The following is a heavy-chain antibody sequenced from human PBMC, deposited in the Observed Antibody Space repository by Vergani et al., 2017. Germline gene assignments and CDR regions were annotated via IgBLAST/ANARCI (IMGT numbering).Heavy chain of an antibody. D-gene: IGHD3-9*01. CDR3: ARDVLRYFDWLSAPPYFDY. CDR1: GFIFSSYS. J-gene: IGHJ4*02. Sequence: EVQLVESGGGLVKPGGSLRLSCAASGFIFSSYSMNWVRQAPGKGLEWVSSISSSSSYIYYADSVKGRFTISRDNAKNSLYLQMNSLRAEDTAVYYCARDVLRYFDWLSAPPYFDYWGQGTLVTVSS. CDR2: ISSSSSYI. V-gene: IGHV3-21*01.